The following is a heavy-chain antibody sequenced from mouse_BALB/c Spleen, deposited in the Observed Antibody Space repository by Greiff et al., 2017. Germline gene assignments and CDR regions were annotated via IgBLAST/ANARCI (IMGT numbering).Heavy chain of an antibody. V-gene: IGHV14-3*02. CDR3: ARIKGGATVAY. CDR2: IDPANGNT. CDR1: GFNIKDTY. Sequence: EVMLVESGAELVKPGASVKLSCTASGFNIKDTYMHWVKQRPEQGLEWIGRIDPANGNTKYDPKFQGKATITADTSSNTAYLQLSSLTSEDTTVYYCARIKGGATVAYWGQGTLVTVSA. J-gene: IGHJ3*01. D-gene: IGHD3-1*01.